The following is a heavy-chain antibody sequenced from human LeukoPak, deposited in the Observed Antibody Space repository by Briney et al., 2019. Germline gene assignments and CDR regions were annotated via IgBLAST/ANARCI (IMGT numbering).Heavy chain of an antibody. V-gene: IGHV1-18*01. CDR1: GYTFTSYG. J-gene: IGHJ4*02. Sequence: ASVKVSCKASGYTFTSYGISGVRQAPGQGLEWMGWISAYNGNTNYAQKLQGRVTMTTDTSTSTAYMELRSLRSDDSAVYYCYVWWSYRYPSFDYWGQGTLVTVSS. D-gene: IGHD3-16*02. CDR3: YVWWSYRYPSFDY. CDR2: ISAYNGNT.